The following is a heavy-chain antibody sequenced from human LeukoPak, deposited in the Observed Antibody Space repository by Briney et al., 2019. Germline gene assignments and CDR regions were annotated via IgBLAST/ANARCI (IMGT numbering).Heavy chain of an antibody. J-gene: IGHJ5*02. Sequence: AASVKVSCKASGYTFTGYYMHWVRQAPGQGLEWMGWINPNSGGTNYAQKFQGRVTMTRDTSISTAYMELSRLRSDDTAVYYCARVVCGAAAGNNWFDPWGQGTLVTVSS. CDR3: ARVVCGAAAGNNWFDP. D-gene: IGHD6-13*01. CDR1: GYTFTGYY. V-gene: IGHV1-2*02. CDR2: INPNSGGT.